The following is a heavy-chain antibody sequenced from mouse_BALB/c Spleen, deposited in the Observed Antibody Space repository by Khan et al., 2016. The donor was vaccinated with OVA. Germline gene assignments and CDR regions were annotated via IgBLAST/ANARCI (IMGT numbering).Heavy chain of an antibody. CDR1: GFNINSYG. V-gene: IGHV5-17*02. CDR2: ISGASNTI. CDR3: ATFYFCGNNVSY. D-gene: IGHD2-3*01. Sequence: EVELVESGGGLVQPGGSRKLSCAASGFNINSYGMHWVRQAPEQGLEWVAYISGASNTIYYAATVKGRFTISRDNPKNTLFLQMTSLMSEDTAMYYCATFYFCGNNVSYWGPGTTLTVS. J-gene: IGHJ2*01.